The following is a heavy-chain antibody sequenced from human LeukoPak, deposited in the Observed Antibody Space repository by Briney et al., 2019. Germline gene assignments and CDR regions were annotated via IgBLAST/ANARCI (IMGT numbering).Heavy chain of an antibody. J-gene: IGHJ4*02. Sequence: GESLKISCKGSGYGFTNYWIGWVRQMPGKGLEWMGIIYPGDSDTRYSPSFQGQVTISADKSFNTAYLQWSSLKASDTAIYYCARRDYGFEFFDYWGQGTLVTVSS. CDR3: ARRDYGFEFFDY. V-gene: IGHV5-51*01. CDR1: GYGFTNYW. CDR2: IYPGDSDT. D-gene: IGHD4/OR15-4a*01.